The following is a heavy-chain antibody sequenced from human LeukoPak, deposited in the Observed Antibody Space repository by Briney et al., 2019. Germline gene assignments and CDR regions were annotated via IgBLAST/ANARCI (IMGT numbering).Heavy chain of an antibody. V-gene: IGHV4-4*07. D-gene: IGHD3-22*01. CDR1: GGSISSYY. J-gene: IGHJ6*02. CDR2: IYTSGST. Sequence: ETLSLTCTVSGGSISSYYWSWIRQPAGKGLEWIGRIYTSGSTNYNPSLKSRVTMSVDTSKNQFSLKLSSVTAADTAVYYCARDRYYDSSGYYFSPLDVWGQGTTVAVSS. CDR3: ARDRYYDSSGYYFSPLDV.